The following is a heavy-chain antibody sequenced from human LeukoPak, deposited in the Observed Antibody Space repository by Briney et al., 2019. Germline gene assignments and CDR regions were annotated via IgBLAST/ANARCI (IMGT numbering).Heavy chain of an antibody. CDR3: ARHRPYTRFDAFDI. Sequence: GGSLRLSCAASGFTFSNYWMHWVRQTPGKGLVWVSRINSDASVTTYADSVKGRFTISRDNAKNTLYLQVNSLRAEDTAVYYCARHRPYTRFDAFDIWGQGTMVTVSS. CDR2: INSDASVT. V-gene: IGHV3-74*01. J-gene: IGHJ3*02. D-gene: IGHD3-16*01. CDR1: GFTFSNYW.